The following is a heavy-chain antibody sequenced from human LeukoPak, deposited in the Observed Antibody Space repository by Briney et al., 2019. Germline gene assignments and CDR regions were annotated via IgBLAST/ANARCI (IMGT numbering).Heavy chain of an antibody. CDR3: ARDYSGWTFDY. CDR2: IWYDGSNK. D-gene: IGHD6-19*01. CDR1: GFTFSSYG. V-gene: IGHV3-33*01. Sequence: GGSLRLSCAASGFTFSSYGMHWVRQAPGKGLEWVAVIWYDGSNKYYADSVKGRFTISRDNSKNTLYLQMNSLRAEDTAVYYCARDYSGWTFDYWGQGILVTVSS. J-gene: IGHJ4*02.